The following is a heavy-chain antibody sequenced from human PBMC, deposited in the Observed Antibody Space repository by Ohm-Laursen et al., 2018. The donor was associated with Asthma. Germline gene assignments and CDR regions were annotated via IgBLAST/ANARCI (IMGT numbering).Heavy chain of an antibody. D-gene: IGHD1-26*01. CDR1: GFTFSSYG. CDR3: ARPTREPRH. Sequence: SLRLSCAASGFTFSSYGMHWVRQAPGKGLESVAFMSNDGSGNYNADSVKGRFTISRDNAKNSLYLQMNSPRADDTAVYYCARPTREPRHWGQGTPVTVSS. V-gene: IGHV3-30*03. CDR2: MSNDGSGN. J-gene: IGHJ4*02.